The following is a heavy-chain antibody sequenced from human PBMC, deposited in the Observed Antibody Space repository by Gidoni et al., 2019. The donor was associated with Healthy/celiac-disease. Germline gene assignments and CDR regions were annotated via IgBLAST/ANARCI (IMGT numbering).Heavy chain of an antibody. Sequence: EVQSVECGGGMVKPGGSLRLSGAASGFTFRNGWLGWTRQAPGKGLEWVGRIKSKTDGGTTDYAAPVKGRFTISKDDSKNTLYLQMNSLKTEDTAVYYCKTPRAWGQGTLVTVSS. CDR1: GFTFRNGW. J-gene: IGHJ5*02. CDR3: KTPRA. V-gene: IGHV3-15*01. CDR2: IKSKTDGGTT.